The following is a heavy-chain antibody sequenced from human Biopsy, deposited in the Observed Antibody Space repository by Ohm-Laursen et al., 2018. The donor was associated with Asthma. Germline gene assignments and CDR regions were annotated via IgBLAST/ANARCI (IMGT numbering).Heavy chain of an antibody. J-gene: IGHJ6*02. D-gene: IGHD3-3*01. CDR3: ARDYYDFWNRSVYTYFGMDV. CDR1: GYSISNGGYY. Sequence: TLSLTCSVSGYSISNGGYYWTWVRQRPGKGLEWIGNIYHRGNTKYNPSLKSRLSFSVDTSKNQFSLKLSSVTAADTAIYFCARDYYDFWNRSVYTYFGMDVWGRGTTAVVSS. V-gene: IGHV4-31*03. CDR2: IYHRGNT.